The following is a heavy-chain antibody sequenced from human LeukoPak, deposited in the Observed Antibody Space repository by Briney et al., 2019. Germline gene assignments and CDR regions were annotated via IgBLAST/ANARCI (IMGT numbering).Heavy chain of an antibody. CDR1: GFTFSSYG. V-gene: IGHV3-33*01. CDR3: ARDHFVVAVPATQDAFDI. J-gene: IGHJ3*02. Sequence: PGRSLRLSCAASGFTFSSYGMHWVRQAPGKGLEWVAVIWYDGSNKYYADSVKGRFTISRDNSKNTLYLQMNSLRADDTAMYYCARDHFVVAVPATQDAFDIWGQGTMVTVSS. CDR2: IWYDGSNK. D-gene: IGHD2-15*01.